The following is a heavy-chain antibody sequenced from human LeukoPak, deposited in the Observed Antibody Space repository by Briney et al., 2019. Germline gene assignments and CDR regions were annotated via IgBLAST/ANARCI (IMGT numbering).Heavy chain of an antibody. V-gene: IGHV1-8*01. D-gene: IGHD3-22*01. CDR1: GYTFTSYD. CDR3: ARVWGRFKVFGSGYYPFDY. Sequence: ASVKVSCKASGYTFTSYDINWVRQATGQGLEWMGWMNPNSGNTGYAQKFQGRVTMTRNTSISTAYMELSSLRSEDTAVHYCARVWGRFKVFGSGYYPFDYWGQGTLVTVSS. J-gene: IGHJ4*02. CDR2: MNPNSGNT.